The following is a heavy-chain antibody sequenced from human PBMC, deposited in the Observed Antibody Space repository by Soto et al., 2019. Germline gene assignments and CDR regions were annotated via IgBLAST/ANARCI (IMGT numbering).Heavy chain of an antibody. V-gene: IGHV1-69*01. D-gene: IGHD6-13*01. Sequence: QVQLVQSGAEVKKPGSSVKVSCKASEGTFTSYVITWVRQAPGQGLEWMGGIIPIFGTANYAQKFQGRVTITADESTSTVYMDLSSLRSEDTAVYYCARGHSSPDYFYGMDVWGQGTTVTVSS. CDR2: IIPIFGTA. CDR1: EGTFTSYV. CDR3: ARGHSSPDYFYGMDV. J-gene: IGHJ6*02.